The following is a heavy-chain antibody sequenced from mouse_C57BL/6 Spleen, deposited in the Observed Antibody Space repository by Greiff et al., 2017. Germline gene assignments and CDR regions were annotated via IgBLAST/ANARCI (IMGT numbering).Heavy chain of an antibody. V-gene: IGHV1-82*01. CDR1: GYAFSSSW. J-gene: IGHJ2*01. CDR2: IYPGDGDT. D-gene: IGHD1-1*01. Sequence: VQLQQSGPELVKPGASVKISCKASGYAFSSSWMNWVKQRPGKGLEWIGRIYPGDGDTNYNGKFKGKATLTADKSSSTAYMPLSSLTSEDSAVYFCARGFITTVVFDYWGQGTTLTVSS. CDR3: ARGFITTVVFDY.